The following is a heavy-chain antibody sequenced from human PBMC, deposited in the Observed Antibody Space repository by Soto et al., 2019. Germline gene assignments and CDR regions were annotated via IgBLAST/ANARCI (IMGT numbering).Heavy chain of an antibody. J-gene: IGHJ5*02. D-gene: IGHD3-16*01. CDR3: ARMATFGSLNWFDP. CDR2: MNPGSGDT. CDR1: GWSLTHNY. V-gene: IGHV1-8*01. Sequence: GGSVEVTCQASGWSLTHNYVRWLRQATGQGLEWMGWMNPGSGDTGYAQKFQGRVTMTRDISIATAYMELSSLRSDDTAIYYCARMATFGSLNWFDPWGQGNLVTVSS.